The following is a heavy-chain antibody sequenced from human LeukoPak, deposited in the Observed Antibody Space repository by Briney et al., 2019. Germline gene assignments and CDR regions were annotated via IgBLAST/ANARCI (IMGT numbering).Heavy chain of an antibody. V-gene: IGHV4-34*01. CDR2: INHSGST. CDR3: ARTLSRYCSSTSCSRRWFDP. Sequence: SETLSLTCAVYGGSFSGYYWSWIRQPPGKGLEWIGEINHSGSTNYNPSLKSRVTISVDTSKNQFSLKLSSVTAADTAVYYCARTLSRYCSSTSCSRRWFDPWGQGTLVTVPS. D-gene: IGHD2-2*01. CDR1: GGSFSGYY. J-gene: IGHJ5*02.